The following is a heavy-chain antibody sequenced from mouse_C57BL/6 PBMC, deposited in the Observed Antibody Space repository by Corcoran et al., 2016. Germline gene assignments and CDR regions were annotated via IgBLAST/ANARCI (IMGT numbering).Heavy chain of an antibody. V-gene: IGHV1-26*01. D-gene: IGHD2-3*01. CDR2: INANNGGT. CDR3: ASDGYDWYVDV. CDR1: GYTFTDYY. Sequence: EVQLQQSGPALVKPGASVKISCKASGYTFTDYYMNWVKQSHAKSRQWIGDINANNGGTSYKKTFKGKATLTVDKSSSTANMELRSLTSEDSEVYDCASDGYDWYVDVWGTGTTVTVSS. J-gene: IGHJ1*03.